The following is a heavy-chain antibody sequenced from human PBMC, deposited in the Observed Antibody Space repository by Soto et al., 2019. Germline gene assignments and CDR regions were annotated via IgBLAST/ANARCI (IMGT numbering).Heavy chain of an antibody. CDR2: IYYSGST. V-gene: IGHV4-59*12. Sequence: PSETRCLTCTVSTGSISPYYWTWSRQPPGKGLEWIGYIYYSGSTYYNPSLKSRVTISVDTSKNQFSLKLSSVTAADTAVYYCARGHSTMVRGVIIIIWFDPWGQGTLLTVSS. CDR3: ARGHSTMVRGVIIIIWFDP. D-gene: IGHD3-10*01. J-gene: IGHJ5*02. CDR1: TGSISPYY.